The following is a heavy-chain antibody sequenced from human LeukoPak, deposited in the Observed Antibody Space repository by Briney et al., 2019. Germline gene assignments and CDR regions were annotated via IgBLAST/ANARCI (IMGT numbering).Heavy chain of an antibody. CDR3: ARAGLQLWLRAFDY. V-gene: IGHV4-4*02. CDR2: IYHSGST. D-gene: IGHD5-18*01. Sequence: SETLSLTCAVSGGSICSSNWWSWVRQPPGKGPEWSGEIYHSGSTNYNPSLKSRDTISVDKSKNQFSLKLSSVTAADTAVYYCARAGLQLWLRAFDYWGQGTLVTVSS. J-gene: IGHJ4*02. CDR1: GGSICSSNW.